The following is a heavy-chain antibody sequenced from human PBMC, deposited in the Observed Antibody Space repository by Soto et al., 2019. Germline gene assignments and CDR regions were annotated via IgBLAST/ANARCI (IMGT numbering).Heavy chain of an antibody. J-gene: IGHJ6*02. CDR1: GYKFITYG. CDR2: ISTYSGNT. Sequence: QIQLVQSGGEVKKPGASVKVSCKASGYKFITYGITWVRQAPGQGLEWMGGISTYSGNTDYAQSLQDRGTMTTDTSTSTVYMELWSLRSDDTAVYYCARGLGTKGLDVLGQGTEVTVS. V-gene: IGHV1-18*04. D-gene: IGHD3-16*01. CDR3: ARGLGTKGLDV.